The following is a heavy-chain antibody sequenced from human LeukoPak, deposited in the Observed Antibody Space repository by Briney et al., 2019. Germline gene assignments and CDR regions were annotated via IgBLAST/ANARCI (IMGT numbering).Heavy chain of an antibody. CDR3: ARGLDYYGSGSYSKPYNWFDP. V-gene: IGHV4-34*01. J-gene: IGHJ5*02. Sequence: SETLSLTCAVYGGSFSGYYWSWIRQPPGKGLEWIGEINHSGSTNYNPSLKSRVTISVDTSKNQFSLKLSSVTAADTAVYYCARGLDYYGSGSYSKPYNWFDPWGQGTLVTVSS. CDR1: GGSFSGYY. D-gene: IGHD3-10*01. CDR2: INHSGST.